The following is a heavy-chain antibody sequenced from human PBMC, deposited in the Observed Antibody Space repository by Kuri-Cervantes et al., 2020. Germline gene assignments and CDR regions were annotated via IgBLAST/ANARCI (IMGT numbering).Heavy chain of an antibody. J-gene: IGHJ6*02. CDR3: AKDARGYDAYYYGMDV. V-gene: IGHV3-30*02. CDR2: ISSDGSSK. CDR1: GFTFSNYG. Sequence: GESLKISCAASGFTFSNYGIHWVRQAPGKGLEWVAFISSDGSSKYYADSVKGRFTISRDNSKNTLYLQMNSLRAEDTAVYYCAKDARGYDAYYYGMDVWGQGTTVTVSS. D-gene: IGHD5-12*01.